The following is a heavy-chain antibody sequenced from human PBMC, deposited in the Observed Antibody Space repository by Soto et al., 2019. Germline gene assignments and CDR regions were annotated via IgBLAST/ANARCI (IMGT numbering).Heavy chain of an antibody. CDR1: GFPVISYW. D-gene: IGHD1-1*01. Sequence: PGGSLRLSSASSGFPVISYWMHWVRQAPGKGLVWVSRIDSDGSGKIYTDSVKGRFTIFRDNAKYTLSLQMTSLRADDTAVYYCGRGVTGTFDFSGHGTLVTVSS. CDR3: GRGVTGTFDF. CDR2: IDSDGSGK. J-gene: IGHJ4*01. V-gene: IGHV3-74*01.